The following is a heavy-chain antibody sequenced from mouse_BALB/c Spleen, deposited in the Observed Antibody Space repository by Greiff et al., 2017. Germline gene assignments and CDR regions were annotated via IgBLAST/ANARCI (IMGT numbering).Heavy chain of an antibody. V-gene: IGHV1S81*02. J-gene: IGHJ3*01. CDR3: ARSGLRAWFAY. CDR2: INPSNGGT. CDR1: GYTFTSYY. D-gene: IGHD1-1*01. Sequence: QVQLQQSGAELVKPGASVKLSCKASGYTFTSYYMYWVKQRPGQGLEWIGEINPSNGGTNFNEKFKGKATFTADTSSNTAYMQLSSLTSEDSAVYYCARSGLRAWFAYWGQGTLVTVSA.